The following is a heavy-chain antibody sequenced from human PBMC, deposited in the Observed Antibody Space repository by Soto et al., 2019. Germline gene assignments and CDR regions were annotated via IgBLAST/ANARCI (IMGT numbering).Heavy chain of an antibody. CDR1: GYTFTSYD. Sequence: QVQLVQSGAEVKKPGASVKVSCKASGYTFTSYDINWVRQATGQGLEWMGWMNPNSGNTGYAQKFQGRVTMTRNTSISTAYMELSSLRSEDTAVHYCAGQTWHGSGSYNLTFSYYYGMDVWGQGTTVTVSS. J-gene: IGHJ6*02. D-gene: IGHD3-10*01. CDR2: MNPNSGNT. V-gene: IGHV1-8*01. CDR3: AGQTWHGSGSYNLTFSYYYGMDV.